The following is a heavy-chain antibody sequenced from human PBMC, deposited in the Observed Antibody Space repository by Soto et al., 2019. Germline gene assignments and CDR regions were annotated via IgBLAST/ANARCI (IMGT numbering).Heavy chain of an antibody. D-gene: IGHD3-10*01. CDR2: IYPGDSDT. J-gene: IGHJ6*02. V-gene: IGHV5-51*01. Sequence: GESLKISCKGSGYSFTSYWIGWVRQMPGKGLEWMGIIYPGDSDTRYSPSFQGQVTISADKSISTAYLQWSSLKASDTAMYYCARHKELLWFGELLYDYYYGMDVWGQGTTVTVSS. CDR1: GYSFTSYW. CDR3: ARHKELLWFGELLYDYYYGMDV.